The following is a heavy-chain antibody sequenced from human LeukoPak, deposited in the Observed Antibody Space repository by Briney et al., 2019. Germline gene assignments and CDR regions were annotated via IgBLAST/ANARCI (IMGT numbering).Heavy chain of an antibody. Sequence: QPGGSLRLSCAASGFTFSNSWMHWVRQTPGKGLVWVSCLRTDGTTTYADSVKGRFTISRDSAKNTLYLQMNSLRAEDTAVYYCARDGSYKFDYWGQGTLVTVSS. D-gene: IGHD1-26*01. CDR2: LRTDGTT. V-gene: IGHV3-74*01. CDR1: GFTFSNSW. J-gene: IGHJ4*02. CDR3: ARDGSYKFDY.